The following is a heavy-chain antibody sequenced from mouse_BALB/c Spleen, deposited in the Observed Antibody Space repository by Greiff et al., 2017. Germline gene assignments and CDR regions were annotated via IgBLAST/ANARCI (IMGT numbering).Heavy chain of an antibody. CDR2: IDPENGDT. CDR3: TVDGYYARGAMDY. D-gene: IGHD2-3*01. CDR1: GFNIKDYY. V-gene: IGHV14-4*02. Sequence: EVQLQQSGAELVRSGASVKLSCTASGFNIKDYYMHWVKQRPEQGLEWIGWIDPENGDTEYAPKFQGKATMTADTSSNTAYLQLSSLTSEDTAVYYCTVDGYYARGAMDYWGQGTSVTVSS. J-gene: IGHJ4*01.